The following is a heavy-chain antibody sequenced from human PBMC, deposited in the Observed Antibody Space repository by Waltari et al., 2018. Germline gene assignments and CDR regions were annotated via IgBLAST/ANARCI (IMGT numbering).Heavy chain of an antibody. Sequence: QVQLQESGPGLVKPSETLSLTCTVSGGSISSYYWSWIRQPPGKGREWIGYIYYSGSTNYNPARKSRVTISVDTSKNQFSLKLSSVTAADTAVYYCARLWSHRTPDYWGQGTLVTVSS. J-gene: IGHJ4*02. CDR3: ARLWSHRTPDY. CDR2: IYYSGST. D-gene: IGHD3-10*01. CDR1: GGSISSYY. V-gene: IGHV4-59*01.